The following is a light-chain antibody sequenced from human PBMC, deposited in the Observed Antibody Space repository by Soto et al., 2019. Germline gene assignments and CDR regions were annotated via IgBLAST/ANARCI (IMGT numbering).Light chain of an antibody. Sequence: IVMTQAPAILSVSPGKGATLCCRASQAVSTNLAWYQQTPGQAPRLLIFGASTRATGVPARFRGSGSGTECTLTISSLQPDDFATDYCQQYMSYSFGQGTKVDIK. J-gene: IGKJ1*01. CDR3: QQYMSYS. V-gene: IGKV3-15*01. CDR2: GAS. CDR1: QAVSTN.